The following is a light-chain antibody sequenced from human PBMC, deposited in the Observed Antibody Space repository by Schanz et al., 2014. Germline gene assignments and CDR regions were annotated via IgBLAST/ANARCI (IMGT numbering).Light chain of an antibody. Sequence: EIVLTQSPGTLSLSPGERATLSCRASQSVSSSYLAWYQHKPGQAPRLLMYDASNRATGIPARFSGSGSGTEFTLTISSLQSEDFAIYYCQQYHTSRTFGQGTKVEI. V-gene: IGKV3-20*01. CDR2: DAS. CDR3: QQYHTSRT. J-gene: IGKJ1*01. CDR1: QSVSSSY.